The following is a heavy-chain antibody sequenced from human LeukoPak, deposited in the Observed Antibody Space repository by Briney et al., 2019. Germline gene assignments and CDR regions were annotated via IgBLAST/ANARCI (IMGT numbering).Heavy chain of an antibody. CDR3: ARPLSGSSSWHGDAFDI. CDR2: IYYSGST. J-gene: IGHJ3*02. V-gene: IGHV4-39*01. D-gene: IGHD6-13*01. CDR1: GGSISSSTYY. Sequence: PSETLSLTCTVSGGSISSSTYYWGWIRQPPGKGLEWIGSIYYSGSTYYNASLKSRVTISADTSKNQFSLKLSSVTAADTAVYYCARPLSGSSSWHGDAFDIWGQGTTVTVSS.